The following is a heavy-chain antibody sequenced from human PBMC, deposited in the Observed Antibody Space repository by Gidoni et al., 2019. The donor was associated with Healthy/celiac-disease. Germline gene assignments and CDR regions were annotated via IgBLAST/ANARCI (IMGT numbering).Heavy chain of an antibody. D-gene: IGHD6-19*01. J-gene: IGHJ4*02. V-gene: IGHV3-33*01. CDR2: IWYDGSNK. CDR3: ARDPYSSGWQDY. CDR1: GFTFSSYG. Sequence: QVQLVESGGGVVQPGRSLRLSCAASGFTFSSYGMHWVRQAPGKGLEWVAVIWYDGSNKYYADSVKGRFTISRDNSKNTLYLQMNSLRAEDTAVYYCARDPYSSGWQDYWGQGTLVTVSS.